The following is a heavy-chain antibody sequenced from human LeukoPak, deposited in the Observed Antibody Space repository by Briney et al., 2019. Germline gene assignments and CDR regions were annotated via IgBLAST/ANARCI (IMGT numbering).Heavy chain of an antibody. D-gene: IGHD3-22*01. J-gene: IGHJ4*02. CDR1: GFTFSSYA. V-gene: IGHV3-30*01. Sequence: PGRSLGLSCAASGFTFSSYAMHWVRQAPGKGLEWVAVISYDGSNKYYADSVKGRFTISRDNSKNTLYLQMNSLRAEDTAVYYCARGGPSYYYDSSGPFDYWGQGTLVTVSS. CDR3: ARGGPSYYYDSSGPFDY. CDR2: ISYDGSNK.